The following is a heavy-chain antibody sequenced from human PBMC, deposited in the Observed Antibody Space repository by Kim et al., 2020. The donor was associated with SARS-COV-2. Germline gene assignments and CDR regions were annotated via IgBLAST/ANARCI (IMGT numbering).Heavy chain of an antibody. D-gene: IGHD3-22*01. V-gene: IGHV4-31*02. J-gene: IGHJ4*02. Sequence: NPSLKSRVTISVDTSKNQFSLKLSSVTAADTAVYYCARDSSGYYYGYFDYWGQGTLVTVSS. CDR3: ARDSSGYYYGYFDY.